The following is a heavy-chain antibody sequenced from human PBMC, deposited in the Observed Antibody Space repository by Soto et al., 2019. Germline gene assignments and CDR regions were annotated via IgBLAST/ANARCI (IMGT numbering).Heavy chain of an antibody. Sequence: SETLSLTCTVSGGSISSYYWSWIRQPPGKGLEWIGYIYYSGSTNYNPSLKSRVTISVDTSKNQFSLKLSSVTAADTAVYYCARDNRYSSSSADWYFDLWGRGTLVTVSS. J-gene: IGHJ2*01. D-gene: IGHD6-13*01. CDR3: ARDNRYSSSSADWYFDL. CDR1: GGSISSYY. V-gene: IGHV4-59*01. CDR2: IYYSGST.